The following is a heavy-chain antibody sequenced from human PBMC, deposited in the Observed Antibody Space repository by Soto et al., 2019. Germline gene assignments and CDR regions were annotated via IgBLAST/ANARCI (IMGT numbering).Heavy chain of an antibody. CDR3: ARVDSSSPLSQPRYYYYYGMDV. CDR2: IKQDGSEK. CDR1: GFTFSSYW. D-gene: IGHD6-6*01. Sequence: GGSLRLSCAASGFTFSSYWMSWVRQAPGKGLEWVANIKQDGSEKYYVDSVKGRFTISRDNAKNSLYLQMNSLRAEDTAVYYCARVDSSSPLSQPRYYYYYGMDVWGQGTTVTVSS. V-gene: IGHV3-7*01. J-gene: IGHJ6*02.